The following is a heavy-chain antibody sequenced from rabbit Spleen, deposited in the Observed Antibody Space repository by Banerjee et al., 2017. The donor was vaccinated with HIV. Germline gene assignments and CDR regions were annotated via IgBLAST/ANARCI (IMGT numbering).Heavy chain of an antibody. CDR3: ARAIVPWLGLTRLDL. J-gene: IGHJ3*01. CDR2: INTVTGKS. V-gene: IGHV1S45*01. D-gene: IGHD4-1*01. CDR1: GVSFSDKDV. Sequence: EQLEESGGGLVKPEGSLTLTCKASGVSFSDKDVMCWVRQAPGKGLEWIACINTVTGKSVYASWAKGRFTISETSSTTVTLQMTSLTAADTATYFCARAIVPWLGLTRLDLWGPGTLVTVS.